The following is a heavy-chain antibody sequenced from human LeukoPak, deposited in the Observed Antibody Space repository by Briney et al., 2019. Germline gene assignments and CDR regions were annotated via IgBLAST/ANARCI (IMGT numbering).Heavy chain of an antibody. D-gene: IGHD3-3*01. CDR1: GFTFSSYS. CDR2: ISSSSSYI. CDR3: AKDDHDYDFWSGYYDR. J-gene: IGHJ4*02. Sequence: PGGSLRLSCAASGFTFSSYSMNWVRQAPGKGLEWVSSISSSSSYIYYADSVKGRFTIPRDNAKNSLYLQMNSLRAEDTAVYYCAKDDHDYDFWSGYYDRWGQGTLVTVSS. V-gene: IGHV3-21*04.